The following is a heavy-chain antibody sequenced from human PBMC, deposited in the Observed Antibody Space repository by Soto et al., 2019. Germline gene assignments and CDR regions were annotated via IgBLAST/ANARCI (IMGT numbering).Heavy chain of an antibody. CDR2: ISSSSSYI. J-gene: IGHJ6*03. CDR1: GFTFSSYS. Sequence: GGSLRLSCAASGFTFSSYSMNWVRQAPGKGLEWVSSISSSSSYIYYADSVKGRFTISRDNAKNSLYLQMNSLRAEDTAVYYCARGGSSRIAAPLGYGYYYYYYMDVWGKGTTVTVSS. CDR3: ARGGSSRIAAPLGYGYYYYYYMDV. V-gene: IGHV3-21*01. D-gene: IGHD6-13*01.